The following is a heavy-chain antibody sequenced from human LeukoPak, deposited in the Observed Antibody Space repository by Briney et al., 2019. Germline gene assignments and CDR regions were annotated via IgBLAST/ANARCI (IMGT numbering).Heavy chain of an antibody. CDR2: IRSKANSYAT. CDR1: GFTFSSYS. Sequence: GGSLRLSCAASGFTFSSYSMNWVRQASGKGLEWVGRIRSKANSYATAYAASVKGRFTISRDDSKNTAYLQMNSLKTEDTAVYYCTRHLGYDSSGYYYDLWGQGTLVTVSS. CDR3: TRHLGYDSSGYYYDL. V-gene: IGHV3-73*01. D-gene: IGHD3-22*01. J-gene: IGHJ5*02.